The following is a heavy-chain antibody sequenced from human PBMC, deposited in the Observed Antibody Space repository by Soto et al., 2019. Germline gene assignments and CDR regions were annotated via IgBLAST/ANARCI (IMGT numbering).Heavy chain of an antibody. J-gene: IGHJ5*02. D-gene: IGHD3-10*01. Sequence: QVQLQESGPGLVKPSETLSLTCTVSGGSISSYYWGWIRQPPGRGLEWIGYIYYSGSTNYNPSLKSRVPISVDTSKNQFSLKLSSVTAADTTVYYCARGVEYYYASGSYTSWFDPWGQGTLVTVSS. V-gene: IGHV4-59*01. CDR1: GGSISSYY. CDR2: IYYSGST. CDR3: ARGVEYYYASGSYTSWFDP.